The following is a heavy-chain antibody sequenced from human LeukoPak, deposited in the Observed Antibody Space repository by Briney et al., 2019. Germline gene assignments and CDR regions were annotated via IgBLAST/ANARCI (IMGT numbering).Heavy chain of an antibody. D-gene: IGHD6-19*01. CDR2: IRYDGSNK. V-gene: IGHV3-30*02. Sequence: GGSLRLPCAASGFTFSSYGMHWVRQAPGKGLEWVAFIRYDGSNKYYADSVKGRFTISRDNSKNTLYLQMNSLRAEDTAVYYCAKARDSSGWDKIDYWGQGTLVTVSS. CDR1: GFTFSSYG. J-gene: IGHJ4*02. CDR3: AKARDSSGWDKIDY.